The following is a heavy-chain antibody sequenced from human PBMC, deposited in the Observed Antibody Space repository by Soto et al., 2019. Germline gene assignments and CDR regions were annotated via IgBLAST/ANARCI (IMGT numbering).Heavy chain of an antibody. D-gene: IGHD3-10*01. CDR1: GGYFNDNY. J-gene: IGHJ5*02. CDR3: ATSLWFGTQVEL. Sequence: QVQLQQWGAGLLKPSETLSLSCAVYGGYFNDNYYTWFRQPPGKGLEWIGEISRSGTTKYIPSLKSRASISFDTSKTQVSLKVPSVPAADTAVYYCATSLWFGTQVELWGQGALVTVSS. CDR2: ISRSGTT. V-gene: IGHV4-34*01.